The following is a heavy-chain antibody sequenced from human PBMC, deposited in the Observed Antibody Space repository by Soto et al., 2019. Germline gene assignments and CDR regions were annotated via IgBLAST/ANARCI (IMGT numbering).Heavy chain of an antibody. V-gene: IGHV3-73*01. CDR3: TRLGGYCSSTSCYTPYYYYYGMDV. CDR1: GFTFSGSA. J-gene: IGHJ6*02. CDR2: IRSKANSYAT. Sequence: PGGSLRLSCAASGFTFSGSAMHWVRQASGKGLEWVGRIRSKANSYATAYAASVKGRFTISRDDSKNTAYLQMNSLKTEDTAVYYCTRLGGYCSSTSCYTPYYYYYGMDVWGQGTTVPVSS. D-gene: IGHD2-2*02.